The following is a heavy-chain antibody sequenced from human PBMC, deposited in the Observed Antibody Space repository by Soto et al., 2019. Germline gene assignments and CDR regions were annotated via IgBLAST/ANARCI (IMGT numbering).Heavy chain of an antibody. CDR1: GYTFISYG. CDR2: ISPYNDDT. Sequence: QVQLVQSGDEVKKPGASVKVSCKASGYTFISYGISWVRQAPGQGLEWMGWISPYNDDTKYSQKIQGRVSLTTDTSMRTAYMRLRRLRSDDTAIYYCARDGFDAGLGRHSYGYSHPRYYGMDVWGQGTTVTVSS. D-gene: IGHD5-18*01. CDR3: ARDGFDAGLGRHSYGYSHPRYYGMDV. J-gene: IGHJ6*02. V-gene: IGHV1-18*01.